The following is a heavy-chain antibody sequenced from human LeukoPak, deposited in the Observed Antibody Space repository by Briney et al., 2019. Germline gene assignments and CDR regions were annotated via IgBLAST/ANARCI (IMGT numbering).Heavy chain of an antibody. CDR2: IIPIFGTA. CDR3: ARGTRRVSPHMDV. Sequence: ASVKVSCKASGGTFSRYAISWVRQAPGQGLEWMGGIIPIFGTANYAQKFQGRVTITADESTSTAYMELSSLRSEDTAVYYCARGTRRVSPHMDVWGQGTTVTVSS. D-gene: IGHD6-13*01. V-gene: IGHV1-69*13. CDR1: GGTFSRYA. J-gene: IGHJ6*02.